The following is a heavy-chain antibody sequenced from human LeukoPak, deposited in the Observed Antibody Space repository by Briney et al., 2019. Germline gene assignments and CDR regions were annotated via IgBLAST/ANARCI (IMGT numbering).Heavy chain of an antibody. D-gene: IGHD6-13*01. V-gene: IGHV4-38-2*02. Sequence: SETLSLTCTVSGYFIISDYYWGWIRQPPGKGLEWIGAMHHSGSTYYNPSLKSRVTISIDSSKNQFSLKLNSVTAADTAVYYCVRDPPAAAGVYWGPGTLVIVSS. J-gene: IGHJ4*02. CDR1: GYFIISDYY. CDR2: MHHSGST. CDR3: VRDPPAAAGVY.